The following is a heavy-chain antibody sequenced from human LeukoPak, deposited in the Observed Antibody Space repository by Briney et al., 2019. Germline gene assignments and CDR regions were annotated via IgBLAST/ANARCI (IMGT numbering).Heavy chain of an antibody. J-gene: IGHJ4*02. CDR1: GFNFKIYN. CDR2: ISSSSNFI. Sequence: GGSLRLSCAASGFNFKIYNMNWVRQTPVKGLEWVSSISSSSNFINYADSVEGRFTISRDNAENSVFLQMNSLRDEDTAVYYCARDSVDGLNFDLWGQGILVSVTA. CDR3: ARDSVDGLNFDL. V-gene: IGHV3-21*01. D-gene: IGHD4/OR15-4a*01.